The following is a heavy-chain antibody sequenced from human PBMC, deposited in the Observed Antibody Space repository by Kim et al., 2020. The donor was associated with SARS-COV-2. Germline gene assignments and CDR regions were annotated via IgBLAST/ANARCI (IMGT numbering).Heavy chain of an antibody. Sequence: GGSLRLSCAASGFTFSSYGMHWVRQAPGKGLEWVAVIWYDGSNKYYADSVKGRFTISRDNSKNTLYLQMNSLRAEDTAVYYCARDGPVTLWFGALLYPYYDGMDVWGQGTTDTVAS. CDR1: GFTFSSYG. V-gene: IGHV3-33*01. CDR2: IWYDGSNK. J-gene: IGHJ6*02. D-gene: IGHD3-10*01. CDR3: ARDGPVTLWFGALLYPYYDGMDV.